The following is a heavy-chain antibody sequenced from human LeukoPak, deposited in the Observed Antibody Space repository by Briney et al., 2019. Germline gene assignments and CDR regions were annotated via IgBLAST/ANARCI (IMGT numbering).Heavy chain of an antibody. CDR3: ARANEWELLSNAFDI. V-gene: IGHV4-4*07. J-gene: IGHJ3*02. Sequence: SETLSLTCTVSGGSISSYYWSWIRQPAGKGLEWIGRIYTSGSTNYNPSLKSRVTMSVDTSKNQFSLKLSSVTAADTAVYYRARANEWELLSNAFDIWGQGTMVTVSS. CDR1: GGSISSYY. CDR2: IYTSGST. D-gene: IGHD1-26*01.